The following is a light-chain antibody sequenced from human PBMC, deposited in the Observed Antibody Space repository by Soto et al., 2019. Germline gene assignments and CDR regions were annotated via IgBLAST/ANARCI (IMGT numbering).Light chain of an antibody. CDR2: DAS. Sequence: EIVMTQSPATLSVSPGETATLSCRASQSISNNLAWYQQKPGQAPRLLIYDASTRATGIPARFSGSGSGTEFTLTIGSLQSEDFAVYYCQQCNNWPPAFGQGTKLEI. V-gene: IGKV3-15*01. CDR1: QSISNN. CDR3: QQCNNWPPA. J-gene: IGKJ2*01.